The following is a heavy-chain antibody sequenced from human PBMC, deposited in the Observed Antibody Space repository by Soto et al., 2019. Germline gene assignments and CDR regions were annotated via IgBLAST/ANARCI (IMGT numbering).Heavy chain of an antibody. Sequence: EVHLLESGGGLVQPGGSLRLSCAASGFTFSSYAMSWVRQAPGKGLEWVSVISGSGGRTHYADSVQGRFTISRDNSKNTLYLEMNSLGAEDTAIYYCAKEPEMPGRGLDYWGQGTLVTVSS. D-gene: IGHD2-2*01. J-gene: IGHJ4*02. CDR3: AKEPEMPGRGLDY. CDR2: ISGSGGRT. V-gene: IGHV3-23*01. CDR1: GFTFSSYA.